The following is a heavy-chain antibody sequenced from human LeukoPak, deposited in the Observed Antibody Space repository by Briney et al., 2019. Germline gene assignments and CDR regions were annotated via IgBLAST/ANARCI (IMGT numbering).Heavy chain of an antibody. J-gene: IGHJ4*02. V-gene: IGHV4-59*01. CDR1: GGSISTYY. CDR2: IYYSGSI. Sequence: PSETLSLTCTVSGGSISTYYWTWIRQPPGKGLEWIGYIYYSGSINYNPSLKSRVTISVDTSKNQFSLKLSSVTAADTAVYYCARGDGSASFDYWGRGTLVTVSS. CDR3: ARGDGSASFDY. D-gene: IGHD3-10*01.